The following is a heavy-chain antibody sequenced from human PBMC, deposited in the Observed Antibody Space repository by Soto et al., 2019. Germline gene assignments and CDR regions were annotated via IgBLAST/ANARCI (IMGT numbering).Heavy chain of an antibody. V-gene: IGHV1-2*02. CDR1: GYTFTGYY. Sequence: QVQLVQSGAEVKKPGASVKVSCKASGYTFTGYYIHWLRQAPGQGLEWMGWINPNSGGTKYPQKFQGRVTMTRDTSIRPVDMPLTRLKSDDTCVYLCARDMAKGGGSAGFDYWGQGALVDVAS. CDR2: INPNSGGT. CDR3: ARDMAKGGGSAGFDY. D-gene: IGHD2-15*01. J-gene: IGHJ4*02.